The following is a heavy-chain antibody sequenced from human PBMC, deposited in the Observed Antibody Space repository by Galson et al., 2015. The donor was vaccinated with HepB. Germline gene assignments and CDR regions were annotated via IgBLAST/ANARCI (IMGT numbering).Heavy chain of an antibody. J-gene: IGHJ6*02. CDR3: ARVPGTHSDYYYYYGMDV. V-gene: IGHV1-69*13. CDR2: IIPIFGTA. D-gene: IGHD1-1*01. Sequence: SVKVSCKASGGTFSSYAISWVRQAPGQGLEWMGGIIPIFGTANYAQKFHGRVTITADESTSTAYMEMSSLRSEDTAVYYCARVPGTHSDYYYYYGMDVWGQGTTFTVSS. CDR1: GGTFSSYA.